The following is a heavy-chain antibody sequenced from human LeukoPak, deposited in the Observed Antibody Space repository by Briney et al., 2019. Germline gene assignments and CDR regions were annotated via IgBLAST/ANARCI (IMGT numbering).Heavy chain of an antibody. J-gene: IGHJ3*02. V-gene: IGHV3-11*01. CDR2: ISSSGSTI. Sequence: GGSLRLSCAASGFTFSSYAMSWIRQAPGKGLEWVSYISSSGSTIYYADSVKGRFTISRDNAKNSLYLQMNSLRAEDTAVYYCASPYLMVRGVPYDAFDIWGQGTMVTVSS. CDR1: GFTFSSYA. D-gene: IGHD3-10*01. CDR3: ASPYLMVRGVPYDAFDI.